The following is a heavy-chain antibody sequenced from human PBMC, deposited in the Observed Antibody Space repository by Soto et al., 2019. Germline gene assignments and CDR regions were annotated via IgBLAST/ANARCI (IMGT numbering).Heavy chain of an antibody. D-gene: IGHD3-16*02. CDR1: GDTDTNYV. V-gene: IGHV1-69*01. Sequence: QVQLVQSGAEVKKPGSSVKVSCKASGDTDTNYVISWVRQAPGQGLEWMGGIFPKFVTTYSAQKLQDRLTITADESTSTVYMQLSSLRLDDTALYYCEAEMTFGKLSVVWGQGTTVTVSS. J-gene: IGHJ6*02. CDR3: EAEMTFGKLSVV. CDR2: IFPKFVTT.